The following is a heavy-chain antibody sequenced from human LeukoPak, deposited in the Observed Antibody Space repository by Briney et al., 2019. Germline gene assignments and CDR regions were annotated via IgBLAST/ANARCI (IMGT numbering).Heavy chain of an antibody. CDR3: ARHWVVTPNY. CDR1: GGSISNSSYY. J-gene: IGHJ4*02. Sequence: PAETLSLTCIVSGGSISNSSYYWVWLRQPPGKGLVWIGSIYYSESAYYNPSLKSRVTISVDTSKNQFSLTLTSVTAGERAVYYCARHWVVTPNYWGQGTLVTVSS. D-gene: IGHD4-23*01. CDR2: IYYSESA. V-gene: IGHV4-39*01.